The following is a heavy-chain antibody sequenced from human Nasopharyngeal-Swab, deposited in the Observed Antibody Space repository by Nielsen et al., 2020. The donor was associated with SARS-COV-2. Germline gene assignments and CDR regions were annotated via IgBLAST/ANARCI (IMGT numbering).Heavy chain of an antibody. CDR3: ARDMYHDFWSGYLTHYYYYGMDV. J-gene: IGHJ6*02. V-gene: IGHV4-34*01. Sequence: SETLSLTCAVYGGSFSGYYWSWIRQPPGKGLEWIGEINHSGSTNYNPSLKSRVTISVDTSKNQFSLKLSFVIAADTAVYHCARDMYHDFWSGYLTHYYYYGMDVWGQGTTVTVSS. CDR2: INHSGST. CDR1: GGSFSGYY. D-gene: IGHD3-3*01.